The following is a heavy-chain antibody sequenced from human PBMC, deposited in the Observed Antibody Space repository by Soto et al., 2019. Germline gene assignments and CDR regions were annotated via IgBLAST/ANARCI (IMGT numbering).Heavy chain of an antibody. CDR3: ARDRRFFGFDP. Sequence: WIRQSPSRGLEWLGRTYYRSKWYNDYAVSVKSRITINPDTSKNQFSLQLNSVTPEDTAVYYCARDRRFFGFDPWGQGTLVTVSS. J-gene: IGHJ5*02. V-gene: IGHV6-1*01. CDR2: TYYRSKWYN. D-gene: IGHD3-10*01.